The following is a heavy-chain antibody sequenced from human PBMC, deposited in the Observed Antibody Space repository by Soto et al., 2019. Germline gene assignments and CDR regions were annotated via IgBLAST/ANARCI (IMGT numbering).Heavy chain of an antibody. D-gene: IGHD3-10*01. V-gene: IGHV1-69*01. CDR1: GGTFNNYV. Sequence: QVQLVQSGAELKKPGSSVRVSCKTSGGTFNNYVISWIRQAPGQGLEWMGGIIPVFGTAHYAQKFQGRVTITADASTSTAYMEVTRLRSEDTAVYYCALDWARGIELWFQASWSFDLWGRGTLVTVSS. CDR3: ALDWARGIELWFQASWSFDL. CDR2: IIPVFGTA. J-gene: IGHJ2*01.